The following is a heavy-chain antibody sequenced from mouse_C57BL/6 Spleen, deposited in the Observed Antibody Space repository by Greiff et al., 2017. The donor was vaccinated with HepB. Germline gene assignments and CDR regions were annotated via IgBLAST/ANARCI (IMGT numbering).Heavy chain of an antibody. Sequence: QVQLQQPGAELVKPGASVKLSCKASGYTFTSYWMQWVKQRPGQGLEWIGEIDPSDSYTNYNQKFKGKATLTVDTSSSTAYMQLSSLTSEDSAVYYCARGLLNLYYFDYWGQGTTLTVSS. J-gene: IGHJ2*01. D-gene: IGHD1-3*01. CDR1: GYTFTSYW. CDR3: ARGLLNLYYFDY. V-gene: IGHV1-50*01. CDR2: IDPSDSYT.